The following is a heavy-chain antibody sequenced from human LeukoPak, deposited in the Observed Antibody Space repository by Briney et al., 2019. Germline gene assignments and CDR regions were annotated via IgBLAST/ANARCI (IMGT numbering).Heavy chain of an antibody. D-gene: IGHD1/OR15-1a*01. CDR1: GFSVRSYY. Sequence: GGSLRLSCAASGFSVRSYYMSWVRQAPGKGLEWVSLLYSGGTTYYADSVKGRFTISRDSSRNTLYLDMNSLRAEDTAVYYCARDSPNSSPNNPEPGDAFDVWGLGTMVTVSS. CDR2: LYSGGTT. V-gene: IGHV3-66*02. J-gene: IGHJ3*01. CDR3: ARDSPNSSPNNPEPGDAFDV.